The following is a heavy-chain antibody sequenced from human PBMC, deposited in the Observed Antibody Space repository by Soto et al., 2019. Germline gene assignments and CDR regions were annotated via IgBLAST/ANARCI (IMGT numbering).Heavy chain of an antibody. CDR2: ISGYNGKT. J-gene: IGHJ4*02. D-gene: IGHD3-10*01. Sequence: QVQLVQSGPEVKKPGASVKVSCKASGYTFASFGVSWVRQSPGQGPEWMGWISGYNGKTKYAQKVQGRVTMTTDTSTNTAYMELRSLRSDDAAVYYCARDKMIDAFGLGSLDYWGQGTVVTVSS. V-gene: IGHV1-18*04. CDR3: ARDKMIDAFGLGSLDY. CDR1: GYTFASFG.